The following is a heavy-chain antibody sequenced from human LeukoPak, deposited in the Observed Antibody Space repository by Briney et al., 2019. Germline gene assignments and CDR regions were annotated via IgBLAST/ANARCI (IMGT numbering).Heavy chain of an antibody. V-gene: IGHV1-18*01. CDR2: ISAYNGNT. CDR3: ATNLLTGELDY. J-gene: IGHJ4*02. Sequence: ASVKVSCKASGYTFTSYGISWVRQAPGQGLEWMGWISAYNGNTNYAQKLQGRVTMTTDTSTSTAYMELRSLRSDGTAVYYCATNLLTGELDYWGQGTLVTVSS. D-gene: IGHD7-27*01. CDR1: GYTFTSYG.